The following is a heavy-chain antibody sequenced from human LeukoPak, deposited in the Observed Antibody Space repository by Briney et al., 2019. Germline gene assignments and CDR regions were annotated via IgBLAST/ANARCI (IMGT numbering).Heavy chain of an antibody. J-gene: IGHJ4*02. D-gene: IGHD5-24*01. CDR2: ISSSSSTI. CDR3: AKDRTRWLQTWLFDY. CDR1: GFTFSSYS. Sequence: GGSLRLSCAASGFTFSSYSMTWVRQAPGKGLEWVSYISSSSSTIYYADSVKGRFTISRDNSKNTLYLQMNSLRAEDTAVYYCAKDRTRWLQTWLFDYWGQGTLVTVSS. V-gene: IGHV3-48*01.